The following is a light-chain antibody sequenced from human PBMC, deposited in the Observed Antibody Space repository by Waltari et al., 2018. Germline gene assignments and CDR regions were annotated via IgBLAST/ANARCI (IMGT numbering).Light chain of an antibody. CDR2: HDS. Sequence: SYELTQPPSVSVSPGQTARITCSGDALPNQYAYWYQQKPGQAPVVVIYHDSERPSGIPERFSGSTSGTIVTLTISGVQAEDEADYYCQSTDSSGTSVVFGGGTKLTVL. CDR1: ALPNQY. J-gene: IGLJ2*01. CDR3: QSTDSSGTSVV. V-gene: IGLV3-25*03.